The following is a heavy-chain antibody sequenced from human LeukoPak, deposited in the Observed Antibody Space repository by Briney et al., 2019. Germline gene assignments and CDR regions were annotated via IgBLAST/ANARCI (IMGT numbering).Heavy chain of an antibody. J-gene: IGHJ4*02. CDR1: GYTCTSNG. Sequence: ASVTLSCKASGYTCTSNGNSWVRQAPRPGLERMGWISAYNSNTNYAQKPPGRVNMTTDTSTSTAYMELRSLRSHDTAGYYSAGVSSGWAGESYHADYWGRGTLVTVSA. CDR2: ISAYNSNT. D-gene: IGHD6-19*01. V-gene: IGHV1-18*01. CDR3: AGVSSGWAGESYHADY.